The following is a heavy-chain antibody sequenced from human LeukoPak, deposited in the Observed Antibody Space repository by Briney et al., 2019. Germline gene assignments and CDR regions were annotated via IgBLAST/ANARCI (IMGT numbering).Heavy chain of an antibody. CDR3: ARVIAAADYYFDY. J-gene: IGHJ4*02. CDR2: ISSSSYI. D-gene: IGHD6-13*01. V-gene: IGHV3-21*01. CDR1: GFTFSSYS. Sequence: AGSLRLSCAASGFTFSSYSMNWVRQAPGKGLEWVPSISSSSYIYYADSMKGRFTISRDNAKNSLYLQMNSLRAEDTAVYYCARVIAAADYYFDYWGQGTLVTVSS.